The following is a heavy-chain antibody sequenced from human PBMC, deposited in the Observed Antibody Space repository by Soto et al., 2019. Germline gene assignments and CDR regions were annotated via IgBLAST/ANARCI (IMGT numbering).Heavy chain of an antibody. J-gene: IGHJ4*02. CDR2: ISSSSNYI. Sequence: EVQLVESGGGLVKPGGSLRLSCAASGFSFSDYSMNWVRQAPGKGLEWVSSISSSSNYIYYADSVKDRFTISRDNAKNSLYLQMNSLRAEDTAVYLCARYLRTAAGVFDYWGQGTLVTVSS. D-gene: IGHD6-13*01. CDR3: ARYLRTAAGVFDY. CDR1: GFSFSDYS. V-gene: IGHV3-21*01.